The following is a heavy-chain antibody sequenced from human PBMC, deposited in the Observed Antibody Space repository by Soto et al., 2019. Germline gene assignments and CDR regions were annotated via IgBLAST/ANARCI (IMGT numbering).Heavy chain of an antibody. D-gene: IGHD5-18*01. V-gene: IGHV4-59*01. CDR1: GGSISSYY. CDR2: IYYSGST. J-gene: IGHJ5*02. CDR3: ARVVGIQLWFPRGWFDP. Sequence: QVQLQESGPGLVKPSETLSLTCTVSGGSISSYYWSWIRQPPGKGLEWIGYIYYSGSTNYNPSLKSRVTISVDTSKSQFSLKLSSVTAADTAVYYCARVVGIQLWFPRGWFDPWGQGTLVTVSS.